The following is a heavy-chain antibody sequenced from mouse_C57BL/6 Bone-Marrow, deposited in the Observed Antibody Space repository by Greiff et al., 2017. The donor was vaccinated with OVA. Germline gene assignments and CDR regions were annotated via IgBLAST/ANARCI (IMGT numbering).Heavy chain of an antibody. J-gene: IGHJ3*01. CDR3: ARHGGNSFAY. CDR2: ISSGGSYT. V-gene: IGHV5-6*02. CDR1: GFTFSSYG. D-gene: IGHD2-1*01. Sequence: DVMLVESGGDLVKPGGSLKLSCAASGFTFSSYGMSWVRQTPDKRLEWVATISSGGSYTYYPDSVKGRFTISRDNAQNTLYLQMSSLKSEDTAMYYCARHGGNSFAYWGQGTLVTVSA.